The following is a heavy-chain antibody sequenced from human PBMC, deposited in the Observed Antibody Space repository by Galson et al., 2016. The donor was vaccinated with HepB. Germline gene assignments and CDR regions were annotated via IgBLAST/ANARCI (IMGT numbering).Heavy chain of an antibody. D-gene: IGHD5-24*01. CDR3: ATDIQYRFDS. J-gene: IGHJ5*01. Sequence: SVKVSCKASGYKFTNNGISWVRQAPGQGLEWMGWISAKSGDTKYAKNLQGRVTLTRDTSTSTAYMELTSLRSDDTAMYYRATDIQYRFDSWGQGTLVAVSS. CDR2: ISAKSGDT. CDR1: GYKFTNNG. V-gene: IGHV1-18*01.